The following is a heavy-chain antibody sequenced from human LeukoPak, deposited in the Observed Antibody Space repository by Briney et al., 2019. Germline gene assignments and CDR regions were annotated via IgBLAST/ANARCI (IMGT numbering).Heavy chain of an antibody. V-gene: IGHV4-39*07. CDR3: ARVMYYYDSSGYYFHAFDI. D-gene: IGHD3-22*01. CDR2: IEYSGST. Sequence: SETLSLTCSVSGGSIGSRYHYWGWIRQPPGKGQEWIGSIEYSGSTYYNPPLKSRVIMSVDTSKNQFSLKLSSATAADTAVYYCARVMYYYDSSGYYFHAFDIWGQGTMVTVSS. CDR1: GGSIGSRYHY. J-gene: IGHJ3*02.